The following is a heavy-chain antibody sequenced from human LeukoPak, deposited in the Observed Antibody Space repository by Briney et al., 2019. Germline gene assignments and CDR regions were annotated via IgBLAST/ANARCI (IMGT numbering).Heavy chain of an antibody. D-gene: IGHD3-3*01. Sequence: PGRSLRLSCAASGFTFSSYAMHWVRQAPGKGLEWVAVISYDGSNKYYADSVKGRFTISRDNSKNTLYLQMNSLRAEDTAVYYCARGVLRFSEWLVEGFRHYYYYMDVWGKGTTVTVSS. J-gene: IGHJ6*03. CDR2: ISYDGSNK. CDR1: GFTFSSYA. CDR3: ARGVLRFSEWLVEGFRHYYYYMDV. V-gene: IGHV3-30*04.